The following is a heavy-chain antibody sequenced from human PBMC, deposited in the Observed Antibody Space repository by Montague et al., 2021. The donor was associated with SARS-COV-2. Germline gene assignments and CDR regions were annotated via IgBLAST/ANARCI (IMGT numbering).Heavy chain of an antibody. Sequence: TLSLTCTVSGGSISRDYYYWSWIRLPAGQGLEWIGRIHRSGSPNPNLSLGGRVVLYVDTFKNPFTMNVTSATAADADMYCCARGVDTGVVTVTGGFDSWGQGTLVIVSS. D-gene: IGHD5-18*01. CDR1: GGSISRDYYY. J-gene: IGHJ4*02. CDR3: ARGVDTGVVTVTGGFDS. CDR2: IHRSGSP. V-gene: IGHV4-61*02.